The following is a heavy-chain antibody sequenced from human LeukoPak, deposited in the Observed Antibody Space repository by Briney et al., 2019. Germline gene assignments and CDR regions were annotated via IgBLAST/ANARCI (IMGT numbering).Heavy chain of an antibody. CDR2: INPNSGGT. J-gene: IGHJ4*02. V-gene: IGHV1-2*02. CDR3: ARNLAAADDY. CDR1: GYTFTGYC. Sequence: ASVKVSCKASGYTFTGYCMHWVRQAPGQGLEWMGWINPNSGGTNYAQKFQGRVTMTTDTSTSTAYMELRSLRSDDTAVYYCARNLAAADDYWGQGTLVTVSS. D-gene: IGHD6-13*01.